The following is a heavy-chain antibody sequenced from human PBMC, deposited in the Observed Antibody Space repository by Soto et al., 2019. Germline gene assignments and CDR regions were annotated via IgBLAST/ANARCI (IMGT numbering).Heavy chain of an antibody. CDR3: ARAQAVVMPVVGDV. D-gene: IGHD2-15*01. J-gene: IGHJ6*01. CDR2: SYHSRIT. CDR1: GGSIPSGADY. Sequence: QVQLQESGPGLVKPAQTLSLTCTVSGGSIPSGADYWSWIRQPQGKAMEWIGYSYHSRITYHNPSLKSRVTTSADTSKYLLALKLSSVTAAAPAAYFCARAQAVVMPVVGDVRGQGTTVIVYS. V-gene: IGHV4-30-4*08.